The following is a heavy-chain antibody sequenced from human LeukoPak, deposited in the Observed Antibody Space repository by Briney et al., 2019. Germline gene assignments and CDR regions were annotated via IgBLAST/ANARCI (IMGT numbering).Heavy chain of an antibody. J-gene: IGHJ4*02. CDR2: VNPNSGGT. CDR3: ARSTGSNYSHFDY. V-gene: IGHV1-2*02. D-gene: IGHD4-11*01. Sequence: ASVKVSCKGSGYTFTAYYIHWLRQAPGQGLEWMGWVNPNSGGTHYAQKFQGGVTMTRDTSISTAYMELNRLRSADTAMYYCARSTGSNYSHFDYWGQGALVTVSS. CDR1: GYTFTAYY.